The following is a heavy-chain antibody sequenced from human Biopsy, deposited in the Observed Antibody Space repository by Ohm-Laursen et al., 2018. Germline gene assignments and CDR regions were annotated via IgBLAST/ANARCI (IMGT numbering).Heavy chain of an antibody. J-gene: IGHJ5*02. CDR2: IKQDGSEK. CDR1: GFTFNRYW. V-gene: IGHV3-7*04. CDR3: ARVRTFKFRPTDSYDEGWFDT. D-gene: IGHD2-21*02. Sequence: SLRLSCAAPGFTFNRYWMNWVRQAPGKGLEWVANIKQDGSEKYYGDSVTGRFTISRDNAKNSLFLRMSSLRADDTAVYYCARVRTFKFRPTDSYDEGWFDTWGQGTLVTVSS.